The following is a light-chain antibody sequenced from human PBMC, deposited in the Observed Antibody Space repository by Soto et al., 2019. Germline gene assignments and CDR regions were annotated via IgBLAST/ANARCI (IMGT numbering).Light chain of an antibody. CDR1: SSNIGAGYE. Sequence: QPVLTQPPSVSEAPGQRVTISCTGSSSNIGAGYEAHWYQQVPGTAPKLLIYENNNRPSGVPDRFSGSKSGTSASLAITGHQAEDEAEYYCQSYDRSLSGYVFGTGTEVTVL. J-gene: IGLJ1*01. CDR2: ENN. V-gene: IGLV1-40*01. CDR3: QSYDRSLSGYV.